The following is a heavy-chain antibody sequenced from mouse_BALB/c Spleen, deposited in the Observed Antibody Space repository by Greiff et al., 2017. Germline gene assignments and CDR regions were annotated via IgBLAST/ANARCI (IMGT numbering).Heavy chain of an antibody. V-gene: IGHV1-15*01. Sequence: QVQLQQSGAELVRPGNSVTLSCKASGYTFTDYEMHWVKQTPVHGLEWIGAIDPETGGTAYNQKFKGKATLTADKSSSTAYMELRSLTSEDSAVYYCTRDLQYGNPSFAYWGQGTLVTVSA. J-gene: IGHJ3*01. D-gene: IGHD2-10*02. CDR3: TRDLQYGNPSFAY. CDR1: GYTFTDYE. CDR2: IDPETGGT.